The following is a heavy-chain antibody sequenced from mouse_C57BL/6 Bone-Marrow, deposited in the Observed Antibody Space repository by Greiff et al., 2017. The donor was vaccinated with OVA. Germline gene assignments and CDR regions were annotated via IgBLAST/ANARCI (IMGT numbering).Heavy chain of an antibody. V-gene: IGHV1-82*01. Sequence: VQLQQSGPELVKPGASVKISCKASGYAFSSSWMNWVKQRPGKGLEWIGRIYPGDGDTNYNGKFKGKATLTADKSSSTASMQLSSLTSEDSAVYFCARHEDGYYASYFDYWGQGTTLTVSS. CDR3: ARHEDGYYASYFDY. CDR1: GYAFSSSW. CDR2: IYPGDGDT. J-gene: IGHJ2*01. D-gene: IGHD2-3*01.